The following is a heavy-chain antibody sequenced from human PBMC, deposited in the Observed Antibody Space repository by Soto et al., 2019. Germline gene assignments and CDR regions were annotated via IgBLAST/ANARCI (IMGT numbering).Heavy chain of an antibody. CDR3: ARDNLYSPGFQDPHY. CDR2: IIPIFGTA. D-gene: IGHD2-21*01. Sequence: SVKVSCKASGGTFSSYAISWVRQAPGQGLEWMGGIIPIFGTANYAQKFQGRVTITADESTSTAYMELSSLRSEDTAVYYCARDNLYSPGFQDPHYWGQGTLVTVSS. V-gene: IGHV1-69*13. CDR1: GGTFSSYA. J-gene: IGHJ4*02.